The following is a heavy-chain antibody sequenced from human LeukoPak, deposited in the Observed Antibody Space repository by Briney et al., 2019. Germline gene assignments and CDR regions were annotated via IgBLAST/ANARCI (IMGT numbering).Heavy chain of an antibody. CDR1: GGSISSGGYY. D-gene: IGHD2-21*01. Sequence: PSQTLSLTCTVSGGSISSGGYYWSWIRQPPGKGLEWIGYIYHSGSTYYNPSLKSRVTISVDRSKNQFSLKLSSVTAADTAVYYCARAYSPASDFDAFDIWGQGTMVTVSS. V-gene: IGHV4-30-2*01. J-gene: IGHJ3*02. CDR3: ARAYSPASDFDAFDI. CDR2: IYHSGST.